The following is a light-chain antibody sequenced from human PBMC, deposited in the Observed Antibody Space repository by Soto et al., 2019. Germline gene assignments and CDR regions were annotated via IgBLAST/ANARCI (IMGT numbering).Light chain of an antibody. CDR2: EVS. CDR1: SSDVGGYNY. J-gene: IGLJ2*01. Sequence: QAVVTQPASVSGSPGQSITISCTGTSSDVGGYNYVSWYQQHPGKAPKLMIYEVSNRPSGVSNRFSGSKSGNTASLTISGLQAEDEADYYRSSYTSSSTLVFGGGTKLTVL. V-gene: IGLV2-14*01. CDR3: SSYTSSSTLV.